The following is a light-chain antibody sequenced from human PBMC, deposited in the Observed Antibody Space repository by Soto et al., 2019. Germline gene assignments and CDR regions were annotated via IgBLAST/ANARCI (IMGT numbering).Light chain of an antibody. CDR1: SSDVGRYNS. J-gene: IGLJ2*01. CDR3: SSYTNSGTIL. V-gene: IGLV2-14*01. Sequence: SALTQPASVSGSPGQSITISCTGTSSDVGRYNSVCWYQQYPGKAPKLMIYDVSNRPSGVSDRFSGSKSGNTASLTISGLQPEDEADYYCSSYTNSGTILFGGGTKLTVL. CDR2: DVS.